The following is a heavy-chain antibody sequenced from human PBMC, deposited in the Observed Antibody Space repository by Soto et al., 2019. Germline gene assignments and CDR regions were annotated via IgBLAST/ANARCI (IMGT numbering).Heavy chain of an antibody. D-gene: IGHD2-8*01. J-gene: IGHJ4*02. V-gene: IGHV1-8*01. CDR2: MKPTSGNT. CDR1: GYTFSSYD. Sequence: QVQLVQSGAEVKKPGASVKVSCKASGYTFSSYDINWVRQATGQGLEWMGWMKPTSGNTGYAQKFQGSVTMTRDTSISTTYLELSSLRSEDTALYYCVRSGYCPKGVCYFGAFDYWGKGNLVTVSS. CDR3: VRSGYCPKGVCYFGAFDY.